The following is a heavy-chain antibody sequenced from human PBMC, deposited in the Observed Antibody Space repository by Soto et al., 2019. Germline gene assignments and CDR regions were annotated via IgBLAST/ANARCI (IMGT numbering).Heavy chain of an antibody. CDR1: GFTFTSSA. CDR2: IVVGSGNT. Sequence: SVKVSCKASGFTFTSSAMQWVRQARGQRLEWIGWIVVGSGNTNYAQKFQERVTITRDMSTSAAYMELSSLRSEDTAVYYCAASVAAYGSGVLDYWGPGTLVTVSS. J-gene: IGHJ4*02. V-gene: IGHV1-58*02. CDR3: AASVAAYGSGVLDY. D-gene: IGHD3-10*01.